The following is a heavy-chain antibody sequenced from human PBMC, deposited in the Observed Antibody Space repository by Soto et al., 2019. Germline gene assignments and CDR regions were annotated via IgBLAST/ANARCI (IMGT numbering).Heavy chain of an antibody. V-gene: IGHV4-39*01. CDR2: IYYSGST. Sequence: PSETLSLTCTVSGGSISSSSYYWGWIRQHPGKGLEWIGSIYYSGSTYYNPSLKSRVTISVDTSKNQFSLKLSSVTAADTAVYYCARHADQGSSVIDYWGQGTLLTVSS. CDR3: ARHADQGSSVIDY. CDR1: GGSISSSSYY. D-gene: IGHD3-16*02. J-gene: IGHJ4*02.